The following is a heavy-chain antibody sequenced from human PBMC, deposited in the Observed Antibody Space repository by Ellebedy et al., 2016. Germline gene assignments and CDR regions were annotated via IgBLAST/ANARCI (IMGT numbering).Heavy chain of an antibody. D-gene: IGHD3-3*01. CDR1: GFPFNTAG. J-gene: IGHJ4*02. Sequence: GESLKISXAASGFPFNTAGMTWVRQAPGKGLEWVATIVNSGRDTYYGDPLKGRFTVSRDNTRNSVYLQMDSLTVEDTAVYYCARDGSEWSRDYWGQGTLVTVSS. V-gene: IGHV3-21*06. CDR3: ARDGSEWSRDY. CDR2: IVNSGRDT.